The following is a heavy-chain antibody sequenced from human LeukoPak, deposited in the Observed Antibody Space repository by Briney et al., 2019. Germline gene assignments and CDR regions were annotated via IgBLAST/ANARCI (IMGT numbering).Heavy chain of an antibody. CDR3: ARKGYDFWSGYYKIFDY. D-gene: IGHD3-3*01. CDR2: IKQDGSEK. V-gene: IGHV3-7*01. J-gene: IGHJ4*02. CDR1: GFTFSSYW. Sequence: GGSLRLSCAASGFTFSSYWMSWVRQAPGKGLEWVANIKQDGSEKYYVDSVKGRFTISRDNAKNSLYLQMNSLRAEDTAVYYCARKGYDFWSGYYKIFDYWGQGTLVTVSS.